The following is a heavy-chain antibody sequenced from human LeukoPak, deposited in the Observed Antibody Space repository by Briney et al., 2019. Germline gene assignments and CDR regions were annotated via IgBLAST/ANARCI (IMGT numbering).Heavy chain of an antibody. CDR3: ARDRHYDILTGYYSFDY. J-gene: IGHJ4*02. CDR1: GFTFSSYS. Sequence: GGSLRLSCAASGFTFSSYSMNWVRQAPGKGLEWVANIKQDGSEKYYVDSVKGRFTISRDNAKNSLYLQMNSLRAEDTAVYYCARDRHYDILTGYYSFDYWGQGTLVTVSS. V-gene: IGHV3-7*01. D-gene: IGHD3-9*01. CDR2: IKQDGSEK.